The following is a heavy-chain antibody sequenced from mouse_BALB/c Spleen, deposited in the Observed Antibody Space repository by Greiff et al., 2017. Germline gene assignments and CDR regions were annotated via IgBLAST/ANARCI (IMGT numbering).Heavy chain of an antibody. J-gene: IGHJ3*01. CDR3: ARGGLGSSPRFAY. V-gene: IGHV5-17*02. CDR2: ISSGSSTI. CDR1: GFTFSSFG. D-gene: IGHD1-1*01. Sequence: EVMLVESGGGLVQPGGSRKLSCAASGFTFSSFGMHWVRQAPEKGLEWVAYISSGSSTIYYADTVKGRFTISRDNPKNTLFLQMTSLRSEDTAMYYCARGGLGSSPRFAYWGQGTLVTVSA.